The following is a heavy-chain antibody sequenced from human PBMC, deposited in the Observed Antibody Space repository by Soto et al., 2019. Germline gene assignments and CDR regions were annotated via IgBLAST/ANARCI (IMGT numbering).Heavy chain of an antibody. V-gene: IGHV1-2*02. CDR1: GYTFPGNY. CDR2: INPTSGGT. J-gene: IGHJ4*02. D-gene: IGHD2-2*01. Sequence: ASVKVSCKASGYTFPGNYMHWVRQAPGRGLEWMALINPTSGGTNYAQKFQGRVTMTWDTSISTAYMELSRLRSDDTAIYYCARGYCSSSGCSHYFDYWGQGTLVTVS. CDR3: ARGYCSSSGCSHYFDY.